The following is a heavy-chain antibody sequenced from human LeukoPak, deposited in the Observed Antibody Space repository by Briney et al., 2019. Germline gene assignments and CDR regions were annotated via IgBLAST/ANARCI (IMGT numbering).Heavy chain of an antibody. Sequence: SVKVSCKASGGTFSSYAINWVRQAPGQGLEWMGGIIPIFGTANYAQKFQGRVTITADKSTITAYMELSSLRSEDTAVYYCARTEGYGDYGGYYYMDVWGKGTTVTVSS. CDR1: GGTFSSYA. CDR2: IIPIFGTA. D-gene: IGHD4-17*01. CDR3: ARTEGYGDYGGYYYMDV. V-gene: IGHV1-69*06. J-gene: IGHJ6*03.